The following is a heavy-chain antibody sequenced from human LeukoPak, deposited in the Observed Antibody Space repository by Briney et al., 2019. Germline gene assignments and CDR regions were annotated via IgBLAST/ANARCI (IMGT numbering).Heavy chain of an antibody. CDR2: ISGSGRVT. CDR3: ASSPRGYSYGRLY. V-gene: IGHV3-23*01. J-gene: IGHJ4*02. D-gene: IGHD5-18*01. Sequence: GGSLRLSCAASGFTFSSFPMSWVRQAPGKGLEWVSTISGSGRVTYYADSVKGRFTISRDNSKNTLYLQMNSLRAEDTAVYYCASSPRGYSYGRLYWGQGTLVTVSS. CDR1: GFTFSSFP.